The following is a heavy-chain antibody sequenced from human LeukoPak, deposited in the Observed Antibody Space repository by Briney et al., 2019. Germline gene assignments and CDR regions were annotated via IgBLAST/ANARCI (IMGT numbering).Heavy chain of an antibody. D-gene: IGHD2-15*01. CDR1: GFTFSSYA. Sequence: PGRSLRLSCAASGFTFSSYAMHWVRQAPGKGLEWVAVMSYDGSNKYYADSVKGRFTISRDNSKNTLYLQMNSLRAEDTAVYYCARERCSGGSCYYFDYWGQGTLVTVSS. CDR3: ARERCSGGSCYYFDY. V-gene: IGHV3-30-3*01. CDR2: MSYDGSNK. J-gene: IGHJ4*02.